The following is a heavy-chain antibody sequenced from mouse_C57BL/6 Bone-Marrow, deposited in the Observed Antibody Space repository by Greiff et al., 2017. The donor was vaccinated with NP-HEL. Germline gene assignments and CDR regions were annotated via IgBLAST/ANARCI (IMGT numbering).Heavy chain of an antibody. CDR3: ARDSKVTTRFFAY. V-gene: IGHV5-4*01. CDR1: GFTFSSYA. CDR2: ISDGGSYT. D-gene: IGHD2-3*01. J-gene: IGHJ3*01. Sequence: EVQGVESGGGLVKPGGSLKLSCAASGFTFSSYAMSWVRQTPEKRLEWVATISDGGSYTYSPDNVKGRFTISRDNAKNNLYLQMSHLKSEDTAMYYCARDSKVTTRFFAYWGQGTLVTVSA.